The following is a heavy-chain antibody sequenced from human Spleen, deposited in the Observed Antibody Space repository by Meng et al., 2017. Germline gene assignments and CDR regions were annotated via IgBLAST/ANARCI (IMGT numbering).Heavy chain of an antibody. CDR3: ARDGRGDTAIDY. Sequence: ASVKVSCKLSGYTFTESPTLTELSIHWVRQAPGQGPEWMGWINPNSGGTKYAQKFQGRVTMTRDTSISTAYMDLSSLRSDDTAMYYCARDGRGDTAIDYWGQGTLVTVSS. D-gene: IGHD5-18*01. V-gene: IGHV1-2*02. CDR2: INPNSGGT. J-gene: IGHJ4*02. CDR1: GYTFTESPTLTEL.